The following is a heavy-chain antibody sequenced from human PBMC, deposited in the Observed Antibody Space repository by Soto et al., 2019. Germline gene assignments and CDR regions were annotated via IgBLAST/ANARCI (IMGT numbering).Heavy chain of an antibody. CDR2: VDPDDSYT. V-gene: IGHV5-10-1*01. Sequence: PGESLKISCEGSGYRFTAHCISWVRQMPGKGLEWMGRVDPDDSYTDYSPSFHGHVTISADKSTNTAYLQWSSLKASDTAIYYCARQLWERGTASIFEYWGQGTPVTVSS. CDR1: GYRFTAHC. CDR3: ARQLWERGTASIFEY. J-gene: IGHJ4*02. D-gene: IGHD1-26*01.